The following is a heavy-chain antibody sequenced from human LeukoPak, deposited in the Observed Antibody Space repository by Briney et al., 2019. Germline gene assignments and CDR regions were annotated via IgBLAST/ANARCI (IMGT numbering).Heavy chain of an antibody. CDR2: IYPLETT. CDR3: AREIVAGLGVSFDI. Sequence: PSETLSLTCTVSGDSVNSGAYYWSWLRQPAGKEPEWIGRIYPLETTNYNPSLKSRVAISVDTSKNQYSLKLSSVTAADTAVYYCAREIVAGLGVSFDIWGQGTMVTVSS. D-gene: IGHD6-19*01. V-gene: IGHV4-61*02. CDR1: GDSVNSGAYY. J-gene: IGHJ3*02.